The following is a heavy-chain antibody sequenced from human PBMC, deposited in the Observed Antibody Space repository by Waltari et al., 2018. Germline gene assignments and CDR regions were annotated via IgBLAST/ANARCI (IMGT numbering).Heavy chain of an antibody. J-gene: IGHJ4*02. Sequence: QVQLVQSGAEVKKPGASVKVSCTASGYIFTDNYMHWVRQAPGQGLEWMGRLNPKSGGTNYAQKFQGRVTMTRDTSISTAYMELSRLRSDDTAVYYCARVGATKTDYWGQGTLVTVSS. CDR1: GYIFTDNY. D-gene: IGHD1-26*01. CDR3: ARVGATKTDY. CDR2: LNPKSGGT. V-gene: IGHV1-2*06.